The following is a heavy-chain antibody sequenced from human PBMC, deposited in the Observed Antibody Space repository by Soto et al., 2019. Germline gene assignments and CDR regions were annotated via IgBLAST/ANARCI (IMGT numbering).Heavy chain of an antibody. D-gene: IGHD2-15*01. CDR2: INPNSGGT. V-gene: IGHV1-2*04. Sequence: ASVKVSCKASRYTFTGYDMHSVRQAPGQGLEWMGWINPNSGGTNYAQKFQGWVTMTRDTSISTAYMELSRLRSDDTAVYYCARERRYCSGGSCYTTWDAFDIWGQGTVVTVS. CDR3: ARERRYCSGGSCYTTWDAFDI. J-gene: IGHJ3*02. CDR1: RYTFTGYD.